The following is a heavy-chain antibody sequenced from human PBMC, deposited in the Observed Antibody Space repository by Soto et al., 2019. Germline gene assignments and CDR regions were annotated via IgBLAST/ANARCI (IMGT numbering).Heavy chain of an antibody. D-gene: IGHD5-18*01. CDR1: GYSFNSYT. Sequence: QVQLVQSAAEVKKPGASVKVSCKASGYSFNSYTIHWVRQAPGQRLEWMGWINVGTDDTKYSHSFQSRVAITADTSANTAHMELTSLKYDDTAVYYCARNPPTASYHPWYDVWGQGTPVAVSS. CDR2: INVGTDDT. CDR3: ARNPPTASYHPWYDV. J-gene: IGHJ5*02. V-gene: IGHV1-3*01.